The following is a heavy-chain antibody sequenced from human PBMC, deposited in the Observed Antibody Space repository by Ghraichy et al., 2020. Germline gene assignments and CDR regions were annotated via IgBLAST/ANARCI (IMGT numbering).Heavy chain of an antibody. CDR3: AKGGSGSVYSGMDV. Sequence: GGSLRLSCAASGITFSSYAMSWVRQAPGKGLEWVSVISGSGDSAYYAASVKGRLIISRDNSKNTLYLQMNTLRAEDTAVYFCAKGGSGSVYSGMDVWGHGTAVTVSS. CDR2: ISGSGDSA. D-gene: IGHD3-10*01. J-gene: IGHJ6*02. V-gene: IGHV3-23*01. CDR1: GITFSSYA.